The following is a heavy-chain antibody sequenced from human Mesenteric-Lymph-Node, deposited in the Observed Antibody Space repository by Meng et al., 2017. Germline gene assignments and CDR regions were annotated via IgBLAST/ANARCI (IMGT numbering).Heavy chain of an antibody. Sequence: GESLKISCAASGFTFSRSAMHWVRQAPGKGLEWVAVISYDGTNENYADSVKGRLTISRDNSRSTLFLQVNSLRAEDTAVYYCARGYSFGYSYYFDYWGQGTLVTFSS. CDR1: GFTFSRSA. CDR3: ARGYSFGYSYYFDY. J-gene: IGHJ4*02. D-gene: IGHD5-18*01. CDR2: ISYDGTNE. V-gene: IGHV3-30*01.